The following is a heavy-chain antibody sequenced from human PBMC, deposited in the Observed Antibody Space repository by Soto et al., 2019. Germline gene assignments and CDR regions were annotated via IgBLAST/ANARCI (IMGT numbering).Heavy chain of an antibody. V-gene: IGHV4-30-4*01. J-gene: IGHJ5*02. CDR3: AAAQGSGSYYNWFDP. CDR1: GGSISSGYYY. CDR2: IYYSGST. Sequence: PSETLSRTCTVSGGSISSGYYYWSWIRQPPGKGLEWIGYIYYSGSTYYNPSLKSRVTISVDTSKNQFSLKLSSVTAADTAVYYCAAAQGSGSYYNWFDPWGQGTLVTVSS. D-gene: IGHD3-10*01.